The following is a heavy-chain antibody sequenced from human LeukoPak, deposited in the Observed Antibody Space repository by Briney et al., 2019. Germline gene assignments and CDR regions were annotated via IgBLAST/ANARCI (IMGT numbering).Heavy chain of an antibody. J-gene: IGHJ2*01. Sequence: GGSLRLSCEATGFTFLNFGMTSVRQPAGKGLQWVSGITGSTTWTYYAASVKGRFTVSRDNSQNTLHLQMNSLGADDTAVYYCARELVSSGTGYFDLWGRGTLVTVSS. V-gene: IGHV3-23*01. CDR1: GFTFLNFG. CDR2: ITGSTTWT. CDR3: ARELVSSGTGYFDL. D-gene: IGHD3-10*02.